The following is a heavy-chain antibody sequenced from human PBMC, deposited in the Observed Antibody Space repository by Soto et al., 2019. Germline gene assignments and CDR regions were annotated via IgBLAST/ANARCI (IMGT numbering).Heavy chain of an antibody. CDR3: AREGRDSTVTTDYYYYGMDV. CDR2: INPSGGST. D-gene: IGHD4-17*01. Sequence: ASVKVSCKASGYTFTSYYMHWVRRAPGQGLEWMGIINPSGGSTSYAQKFQGRVTMTRDTSTSTVYMELSSLRSEDTAVYYCAREGRDSTVTTDYYYYGMDVWGQGTTVTVSS. CDR1: GYTFTSYY. J-gene: IGHJ6*02. V-gene: IGHV1-46*01.